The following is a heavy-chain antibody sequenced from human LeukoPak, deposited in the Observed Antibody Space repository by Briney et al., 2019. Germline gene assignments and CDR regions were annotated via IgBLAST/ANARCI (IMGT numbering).Heavy chain of an antibody. CDR1: GFTFSSYD. J-gene: IGHJ5*02. D-gene: IGHD4-23*01. V-gene: IGHV3-30-3*01. CDR3: ARDKAVVTRRGWFDP. Sequence: GGSLRLPCAASGFTFSSYDMHWVRQAPGKGLEWVAVISYDGSNKYYADSVKGRFTISRDNSKNTLYLQMNSLRAEDTAVYYCARDKAVVTRRGWFDPWGQGTLVTVSS. CDR2: ISYDGSNK.